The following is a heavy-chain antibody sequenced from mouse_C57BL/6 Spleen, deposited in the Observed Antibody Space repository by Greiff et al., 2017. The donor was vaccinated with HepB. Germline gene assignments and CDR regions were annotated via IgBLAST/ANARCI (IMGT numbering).Heavy chain of an antibody. J-gene: IGHJ2*01. CDR2: ISSGGDYI. Sequence: EVQVVESGEGLVKPGGSLKLSCAASGFTFSSYAMSWVRQTPEKRLEWVAYISSGGDYIYYADTVKGRFTISRDNARNTLYLQMSSLKSEDTAMYYCTREEVTTRDYFDYWGQGTTLTVSS. V-gene: IGHV5-9-1*02. CDR1: GFTFSSYA. D-gene: IGHD2-2*01. CDR3: TREEVTTRDYFDY.